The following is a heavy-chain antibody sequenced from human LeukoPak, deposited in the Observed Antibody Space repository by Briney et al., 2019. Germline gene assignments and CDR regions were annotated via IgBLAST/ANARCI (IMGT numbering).Heavy chain of an antibody. CDR2: IKEDGSEK. CDR1: GFTFSIFW. Sequence: GGSLRLSWAGSGFTFSIFWMAWVRQAPGKGLECVAYIKEDGSEKYYVDSVKGRFTISRDNAKSSLYLQMNSLRAEDTAVYYCARSYWWGQGTLVTVSS. D-gene: IGHD2-8*02. V-gene: IGHV3-7*01. CDR3: ARSYW. J-gene: IGHJ4*02.